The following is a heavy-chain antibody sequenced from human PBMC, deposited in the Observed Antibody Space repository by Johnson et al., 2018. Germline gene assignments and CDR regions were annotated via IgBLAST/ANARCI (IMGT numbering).Heavy chain of an antibody. D-gene: IGHD5-18*01. J-gene: IGHJ6*02. CDR3: AKEFGYRYGYYSYSVDV. Sequence: EVQLLESGGGLIQPGGSLRLSCAATGFPVSDNYMSWVRQAPGKGLDWVSVIHSAGYTDYAYSVTGRFTLSRDKAKNTLYLQMDSLRAEDAAVYDCAKEFGYRYGYYSYSVDVWGQGTTVTVSS. CDR1: GFPVSDNY. CDR2: IHSAGYT. V-gene: IGHV3-53*01.